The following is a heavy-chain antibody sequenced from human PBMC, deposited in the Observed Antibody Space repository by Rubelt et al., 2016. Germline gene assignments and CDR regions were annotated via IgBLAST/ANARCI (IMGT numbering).Heavy chain of an antibody. J-gene: IGHJ4*02. Sequence: VQLVESGGGLVQPGGSLRLSCAASGFTFSNYDMHWVRQPPGKGLEWIGSFSYSGSNYSNPSLKSRVTISVDISSNHFSLTLSSVTAADTAVYYCARDQLAYYSFGSGSYTFDYWGQGILVTVSS. CDR3: ARDQLAYYSFGSGSYTFDY. CDR1: GFTFSNYD. V-gene: IGHV4-39*07. CDR2: FSYSGSN. D-gene: IGHD3-10*01.